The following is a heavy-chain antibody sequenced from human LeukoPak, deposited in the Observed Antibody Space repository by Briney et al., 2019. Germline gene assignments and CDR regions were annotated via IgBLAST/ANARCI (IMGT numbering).Heavy chain of an antibody. V-gene: IGHV4-59*01. Sequence: SETLSLTCTVSGGSISSYYWSWIRQPPGKGLELIGYMYDSGSTNYNPSLKSRVTISVDTSKNQFSLRLSSVTAADTAVYYCARHGGSYTFDFWGQGVLVTVSA. CDR2: MYDSGST. CDR1: GGSISSYY. CDR3: ARHGGSYTFDF. J-gene: IGHJ4*02. D-gene: IGHD1-26*01.